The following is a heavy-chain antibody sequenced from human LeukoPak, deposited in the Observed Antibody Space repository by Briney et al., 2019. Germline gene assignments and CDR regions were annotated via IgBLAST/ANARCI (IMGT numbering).Heavy chain of an antibody. CDR1: GGSFSGYY. D-gene: IGHD6-13*01. V-gene: IGHV4-34*01. J-gene: IGHJ4*02. Sequence: SETLSLTCAVYGGSFSGYYWSWLRQPPGKGLEWLGEINHSGSTNYNPSLKSRVTISVDTSKNQFSLRLNSVTAADTAVYYCARDWTGSSWTNFDYWGQGTLVTVSS. CDR3: ARDWTGSSWTNFDY. CDR2: INHSGST.